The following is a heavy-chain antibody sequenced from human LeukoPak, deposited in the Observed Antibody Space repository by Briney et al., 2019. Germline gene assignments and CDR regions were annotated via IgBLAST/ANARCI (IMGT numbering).Heavy chain of an antibody. CDR3: GGSPVQLLYNYMDV. CDR2: ITSSSNTR. V-gene: IGHV3-48*04. D-gene: IGHD2-2*01. J-gene: IGHJ6*03. CDR1: GFTFSSYS. Sequence: GGSLRLSCAASGFTFSSYSMNWVRQAPGKGLEWVSYITSSSNTRYYADSVKGRFTISRDNAKNSLYLQMNSLRAEDTAVYYCGGSPVQLLYNYMDVWGKGTTVTVSS.